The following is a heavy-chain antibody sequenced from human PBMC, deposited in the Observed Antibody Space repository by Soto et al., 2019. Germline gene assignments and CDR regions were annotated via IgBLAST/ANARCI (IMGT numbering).Heavy chain of an antibody. Sequence: GASVKVSFKASGGTFSSYAISWVRQAPGQGLEWMGGIIPILGSANYAQKFQDRVTITADESTSTTYMELSSLRSEDAAVYYCASRERVDAFDIWGQGTMVTVSS. CDR2: IIPILGSA. CDR3: ASRERVDAFDI. V-gene: IGHV1-69*13. D-gene: IGHD1-26*01. J-gene: IGHJ3*02. CDR1: GGTFSSYA.